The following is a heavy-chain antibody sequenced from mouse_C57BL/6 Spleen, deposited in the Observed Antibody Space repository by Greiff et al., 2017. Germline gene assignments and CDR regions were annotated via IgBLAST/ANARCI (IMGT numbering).Heavy chain of an antibody. CDR1: GYAFSSSW. J-gene: IGHJ4*01. CDR3: GRTGTWGMDY. V-gene: IGHV1-82*01. D-gene: IGHD4-1*01. Sequence: VQGVESGPELVKPGASVKISCKASGYAFSSSWMNWVKQRPGKGLEWIGRIYPGDGDTNYNGKFKGKATLTADKSSSTAYMQLSSLTSDDSAVYFCGRTGTWGMDYWGQGTSVTVSS. CDR2: IYPGDGDT.